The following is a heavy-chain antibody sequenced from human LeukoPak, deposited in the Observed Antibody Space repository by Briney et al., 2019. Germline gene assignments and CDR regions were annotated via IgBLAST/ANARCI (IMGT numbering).Heavy chain of an antibody. Sequence: GGSLRLSCAASGFTFSSYGMHWVRQAPGKGLEWVSSISSSSSYIYYADSVKGRFTISRDNAKNSLYLQMNSLRAEDTAVYYCARDHGGSYYDWGQGTLVTVSS. V-gene: IGHV3-21*01. CDR3: ARDHGGSYYD. CDR2: ISSSSSYI. CDR1: GFTFSSYG. J-gene: IGHJ4*02. D-gene: IGHD1-26*01.